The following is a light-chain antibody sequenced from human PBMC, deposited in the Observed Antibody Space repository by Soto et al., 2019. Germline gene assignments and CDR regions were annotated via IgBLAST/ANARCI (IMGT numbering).Light chain of an antibody. Sequence: QSVLTQSPSASASLGASVKLTCTLDSGHSNYGIAWHQQRPEKGPRYLMKLTSDGSHSKGDGIPDRFSGSSSGAERYLIISTLQSEDEADYYCQTWGTGTVVFGGGTKVTVL. J-gene: IGLJ2*01. CDR1: SGHSNYG. V-gene: IGLV4-69*01. CDR3: QTWGTGTVV. CDR2: LTSDGSH.